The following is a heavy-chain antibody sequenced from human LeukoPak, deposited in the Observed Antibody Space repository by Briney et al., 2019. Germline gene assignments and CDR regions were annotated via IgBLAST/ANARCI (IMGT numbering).Heavy chain of an antibody. CDR3: AKGANYYGSGSYYNPHAFDI. CDR2: ISGSGGST. CDR1: GFTFSSYA. D-gene: IGHD3-10*01. J-gene: IGHJ3*02. Sequence: GGSLRLSCAASGFTFSSYAMSWVRQAPGKGLEWVSAISGSGGSTYYADSVKGRFTISRDNSKNTLYLQMNSLRAEDTAVYYCAKGANYYGSGSYYNPHAFDIWGQGTMVTVSS. V-gene: IGHV3-23*01.